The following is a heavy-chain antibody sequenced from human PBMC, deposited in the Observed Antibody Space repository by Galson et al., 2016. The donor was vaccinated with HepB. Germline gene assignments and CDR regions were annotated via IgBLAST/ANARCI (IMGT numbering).Heavy chain of an antibody. J-gene: IGHJ4*02. CDR2: INCAGGST. CDR1: GFTFSTYT. D-gene: IGHD1-1*01. V-gene: IGHV3-23*01. CDR3: AKDRYLNRDFDY. Sequence: SLRLSCAASGFTFSTYTMSWVRQAPGKGLEWVSGINCAGGSTYYADSVKGRFTISRDNSNNTLYLQMSSLKVDDTAMYYCAKDRYLNRDFDYWGQGTLVTVSS.